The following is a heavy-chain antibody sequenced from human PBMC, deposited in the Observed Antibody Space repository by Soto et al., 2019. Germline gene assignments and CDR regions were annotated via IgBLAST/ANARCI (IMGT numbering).Heavy chain of an antibody. J-gene: IGHJ6*02. CDR1: GVTFRSYG. D-gene: IGHD3-10*01. Sequence: PGGSLRLACAASGVTFRSYGMHWVRKPPGTGLEREAVISYDGSNKYYAVSVKGRFTISRDNSKNTLYLQINSLRAEVTAVYYCAKGRKRDGSGRYLPCDFYYGMDVWGQGTTVTVAS. V-gene: IGHV3-30*18. CDR2: ISYDGSNK. CDR3: AKGRKRDGSGRYLPCDFYYGMDV.